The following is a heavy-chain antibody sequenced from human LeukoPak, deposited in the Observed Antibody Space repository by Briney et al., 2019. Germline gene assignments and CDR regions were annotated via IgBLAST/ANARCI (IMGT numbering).Heavy chain of an antibody. D-gene: IGHD3-10*01. CDR3: ARADYYGSGSYYWK. CDR2: IKEDGSEK. Sequence: GGSLRLSCAASRFTFSSYWMSWVRQAPGKGLEWVANIKEDGSEKYYVDSVKGRFTISRDNAKNSLYLQMNSLRAEDTAVYYCARADYYGSGSYYWKWGQGTLVTVSS. CDR1: RFTFSSYW. V-gene: IGHV3-7*01. J-gene: IGHJ4*02.